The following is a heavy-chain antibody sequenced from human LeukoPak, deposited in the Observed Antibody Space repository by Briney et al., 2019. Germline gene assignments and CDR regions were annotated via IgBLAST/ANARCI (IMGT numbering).Heavy chain of an antibody. V-gene: IGHV1-18*01. Sequence: ASVKVSCTASGYTFTTYGISWVRQALGQGLEWMGWISAYNGNTSYAQKFQGRVTMTTDTSTSTAYLEVRSLRSDDTAVYYCATALAAYYYYYDVDVWGQGTTVTVSS. CDR2: ISAYNGNT. CDR1: GYTFTTYG. J-gene: IGHJ6*02. D-gene: IGHD6-19*01. CDR3: ATALAAYYYYYDVDV.